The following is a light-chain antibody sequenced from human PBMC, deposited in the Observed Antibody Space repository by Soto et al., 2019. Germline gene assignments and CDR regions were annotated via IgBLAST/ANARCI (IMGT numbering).Light chain of an antibody. V-gene: IGLV2-14*01. CDR2: EVS. CDR3: SSYTTNTTAV. J-gene: IGLJ2*01. Sequence: QSALTQPASVSGSPGQSITISCTGTSSDVGGYDYLSWYQQHPGKAPKLMIYEVSNRPSGVSNRFSGSKSGNTASLTISGLQAADGGDYYCSSYTTNTTAVFGGGTKLTVL. CDR1: SSDVGGYDY.